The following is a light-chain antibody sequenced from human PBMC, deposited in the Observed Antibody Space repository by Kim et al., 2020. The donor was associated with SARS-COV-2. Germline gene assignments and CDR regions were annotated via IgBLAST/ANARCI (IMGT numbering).Light chain of an antibody. CDR2: QDS. J-gene: IGLJ2*01. CDR1: KLGYKY. Sequence: SASPGQTASITCSGDKLGYKYACWYQQKPGQSPVLVIYQDSKRPSGIPERFSGSTSGNTATLTISGTQAMDEADYYCQAWDSSTVVFGGGTQLTVL. CDR3: QAWDSSTVV. V-gene: IGLV3-1*01.